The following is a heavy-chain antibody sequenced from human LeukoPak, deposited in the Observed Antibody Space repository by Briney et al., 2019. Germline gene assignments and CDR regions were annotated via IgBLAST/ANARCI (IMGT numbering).Heavy chain of an antibody. V-gene: IGHV3-9*01. CDR2: ISWNSGSI. J-gene: IGHJ4*02. D-gene: IGHD6-19*01. CDR3: AKDIDSRGWFPFDY. Sequence: GRSLRLSCAASGFTFDDYTMHWVRQAPGKGLEWVSGISWNSGSIGYADSVKGRFAISRDNAKNSLYLQMNSLRAEDTALYYCAKDIDSRGWFPFDYWGQGTLVTVSS. CDR1: GFTFDDYT.